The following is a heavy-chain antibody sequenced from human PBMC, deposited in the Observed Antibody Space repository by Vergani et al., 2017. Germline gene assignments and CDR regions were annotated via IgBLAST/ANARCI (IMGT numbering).Heavy chain of an antibody. D-gene: IGHD1-1*01. V-gene: IGHV3-48*04. Sequence: VQLVESGGGVVQPGRSLRLSCAASGFTFSSYSMNWVRQAPGKGLEWVSYISSSSSTIYYADSVKGRFTISRDNAKNSLYLQMNSLRAEDTAVYYCARDNYNWNDPDYYYYMDVWGKGTTVTVSS. CDR1: GFTFSSYS. CDR3: ARDNYNWNDPDYYYYMDV. J-gene: IGHJ6*03. CDR2: ISSSSSTI.